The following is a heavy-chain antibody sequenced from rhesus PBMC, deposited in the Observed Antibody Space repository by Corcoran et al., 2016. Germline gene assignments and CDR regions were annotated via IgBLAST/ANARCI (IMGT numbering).Heavy chain of an antibody. CDR1: GFSFSDYY. J-gene: IGHJ4*01. CDR3: AREMGGSYFDY. V-gene: IGHV3S18*01. CDR2: ISYTGGRT. Sequence: EVQLVESGGGLAKPGGSLRLSCAASGFSFSDYYMYWVRQAPGMGLGGVSGISYTGGRTDYADSGEGRCTISRENAKNTLYLQMDSLRAEDTAVYYCAREMGGSYFDYWGQGVLVTVSS. D-gene: IGHD1-44*02.